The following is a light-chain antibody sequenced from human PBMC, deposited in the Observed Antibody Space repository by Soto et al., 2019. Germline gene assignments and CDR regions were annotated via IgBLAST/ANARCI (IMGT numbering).Light chain of an antibody. CDR2: EVT. J-gene: IGLJ1*01. V-gene: IGLV2-14*01. CDR1: SSDVGGYNY. CDR3: NSFRVSHLYV. Sequence: QSVLTQPASVSGSPGQSITISCTGTSSDVGGYNYVSWYQQHPGKAPKLMIYEVTHRPSGVSDRFSASKSGNTASLTISGRQAEDEADYYCNSFRVSHLYVFGTGTKVTVL.